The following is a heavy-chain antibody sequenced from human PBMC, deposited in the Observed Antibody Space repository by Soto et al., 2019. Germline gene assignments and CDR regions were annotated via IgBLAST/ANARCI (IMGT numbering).Heavy chain of an antibody. V-gene: IGHV3-15*07. CDR2: IKSKTDGGTT. Sequence: GGSLRLSCAASGFTFSNAWMNWVRQAPGKGLEWVGRIKSKTDGGTTDYAAPVKGRFTISRDDSKNTLYLQMNSLKTEDTAVYYCTTDDTGYDYGEAFDIWGQGTMVTVSS. CDR1: GFTFSNAW. CDR3: TTDDTGYDYGEAFDI. D-gene: IGHD5-12*01. J-gene: IGHJ3*02.